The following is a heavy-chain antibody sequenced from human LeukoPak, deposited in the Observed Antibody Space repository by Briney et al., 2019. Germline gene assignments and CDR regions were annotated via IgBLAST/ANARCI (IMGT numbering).Heavy chain of an antibody. CDR1: GYTFTGYY. CDR3: ARDFIPGIAAAGTTTLDY. J-gene: IGHJ4*02. V-gene: IGHV1-2*02. D-gene: IGHD6-13*01. Sequence: ASVKVSCKASGYTFTGYYMHWVRQAPGQGLEWMGWINPNSGGTNYAQKFQGRVTMTRDTSISTAYMELSRLRSDDTAVYYCARDFIPGIAAAGTTTLDYWGQGTLVTVPS. CDR2: INPNSGGT.